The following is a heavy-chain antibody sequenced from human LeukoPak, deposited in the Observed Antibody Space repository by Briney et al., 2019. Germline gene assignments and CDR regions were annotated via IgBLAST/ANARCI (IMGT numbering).Heavy chain of an antibody. J-gene: IGHJ6*03. CDR2: IRSDGINK. D-gene: IGHD1-26*01. V-gene: IGHV3-30*02. CDR1: GFAFTSYG. CDR3: AKDPRYDEGNYYRVNYYYYMDV. Sequence: GGSLRLSCAASGFAFTSYGMHWVRRAPGKGLVWVAFIRSDGINKYYADSVKGRFTISRDNSKNNLFLQMNSLRPEDTAVYYCAKDPRYDEGNYYRVNYYYYMDVWGTGTTVTISS.